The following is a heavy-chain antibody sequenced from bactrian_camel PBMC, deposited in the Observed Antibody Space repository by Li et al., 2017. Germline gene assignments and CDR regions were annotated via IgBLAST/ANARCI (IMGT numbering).Heavy chain of an antibody. J-gene: IGHJ6*01. CDR1: GYADSSNS. D-gene: IGHD3*01. CDR2: IEHDGAT. CDR3: AAEGTWSTYGLVPGDFGT. Sequence: VESGGGSVQAGGSLRLSCVASGYADSSNSMGWFRKVLGKEYDPGKDRDWVAVIEHDGATKYADSVKGRFTISQDNAKNVLYLQMNDLKPEDSATYYCAAEGTWSTYGLVPGDFGTWGQGTQ. V-gene: IGHV3S53*01.